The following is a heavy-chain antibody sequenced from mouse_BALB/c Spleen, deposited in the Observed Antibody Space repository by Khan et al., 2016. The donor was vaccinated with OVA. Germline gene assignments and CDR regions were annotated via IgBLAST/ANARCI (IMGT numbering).Heavy chain of an antibody. Sequence: QVRLQQSGAELVRPGVSLKISCKGSGYTFTDFPMHWVKQSHAKNLEWIGVVSTNYGDATYNQKFTGKATMTVDKSSSTAYMELARLTSEDSAIYCWARGGGGDRFAYWGQGTLVTVSA. V-gene: IGHV1S137*01. CDR2: VSTNYGDA. CDR1: GYTFTDFP. J-gene: IGHJ3*01. CDR3: ARGGGGDRFAY.